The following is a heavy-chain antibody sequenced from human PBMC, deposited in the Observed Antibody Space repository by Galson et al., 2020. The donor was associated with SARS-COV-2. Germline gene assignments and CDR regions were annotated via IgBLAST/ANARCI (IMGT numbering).Heavy chain of an antibody. J-gene: IGHJ6*03. CDR2: IDPSDSYT. D-gene: IGHD3-9*01. CDR3: ARATPPDYDILTGYFSNYYYYMDV. Sequence: KGLEWMGRIDPSDSYTNYSPSFQGHVTISADKSISTAYLQWSILKASDTAMYYCARATPPDYDILTGYFSNYYYYMDVWGKGTTVTVSS. V-gene: IGHV5-10-1*01.